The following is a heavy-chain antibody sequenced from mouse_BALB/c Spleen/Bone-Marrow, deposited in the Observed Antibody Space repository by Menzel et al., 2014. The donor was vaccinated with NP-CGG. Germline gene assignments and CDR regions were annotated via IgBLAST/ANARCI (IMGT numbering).Heavy chain of an antibody. Sequence: SGAELVKPGASVKMSCKASGYTFTSYWMRWVKQRPGQGLEWIGTIDPSDSYTSYNQKFKGKATLTVDTSSSTAYMQLSSLTSEDSAVYYCTRDDYGYWGQGTTLTVSS. J-gene: IGHJ2*01. CDR1: GYTFTSYW. CDR3: TRDDYGY. D-gene: IGHD2-4*01. V-gene: IGHV1S127*01. CDR2: IDPSDSYT.